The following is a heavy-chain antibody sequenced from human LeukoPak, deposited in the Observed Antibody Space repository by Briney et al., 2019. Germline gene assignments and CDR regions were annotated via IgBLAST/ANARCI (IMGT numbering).Heavy chain of an antibody. Sequence: GASVKVSCKASGGTFSSYAISWVRQAPGQGLEWMGGIIPIFGTANYAQKFQGRVTITADKSTSTAYMELSSLRSEDTAVYYCARTLMGFGELLSYYYYMDVWGKGTTVTVSS. V-gene: IGHV1-69*06. CDR1: GGTFSSYA. CDR3: ARTLMGFGELLSYYYYMDV. J-gene: IGHJ6*03. CDR2: IIPIFGTA. D-gene: IGHD3-10*01.